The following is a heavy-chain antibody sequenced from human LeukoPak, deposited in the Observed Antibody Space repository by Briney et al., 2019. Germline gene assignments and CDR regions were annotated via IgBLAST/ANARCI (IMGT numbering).Heavy chain of an antibody. CDR1: GFTFNNYG. J-gene: IGHJ4*02. CDR3: AGTVVGTTRPSPDY. CDR2: IRYDGNNK. D-gene: IGHD1-26*01. V-gene: IGHV3-30*02. Sequence: GGSLRLSCAASGFTFNNYGMHWVRQAPGKGLEWVAFIRYDGNNKNYADSVRGRFSISRDNSKNTLYLQMNSLRAEDTAIYYCAGTVVGTTRPSPDYWGQGTLVTVSS.